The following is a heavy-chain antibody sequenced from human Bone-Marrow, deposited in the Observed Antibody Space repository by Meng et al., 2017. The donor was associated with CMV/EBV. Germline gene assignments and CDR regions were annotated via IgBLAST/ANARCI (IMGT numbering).Heavy chain of an antibody. Sequence: GESLKISCAASGFTFSSYGMYWVRQAPGKGLEWVAVISYDGSNKYYADSVKGRFTIARDDSKNTLYLQMNSLRAEDTAVYYCATGDLVVMIAIPLDYWGQGTRVTGSS. CDR1: GFTFSSYG. J-gene: IGHJ4*02. V-gene: IGHV3-30*19. CDR2: ISYDGSNK. CDR3: ATGDLVVMIAIPLDY. D-gene: IGHD2-21*01.